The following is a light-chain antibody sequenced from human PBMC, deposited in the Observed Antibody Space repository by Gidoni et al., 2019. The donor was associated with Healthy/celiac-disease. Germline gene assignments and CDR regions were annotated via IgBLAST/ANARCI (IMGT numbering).Light chain of an antibody. CDR3: QQYHSYPYT. Sequence: DIQMTQSPSTLSASVGDRVTITCRASQSISSWLAWYQQKPGKAPKLLIYDASSWESGVPSRFSGSGSGTEFTLTISSLQPDDFATYYCQQYHSYPYTFGQGTKLEIK. CDR2: DAS. CDR1: QSISSW. J-gene: IGKJ2*01. V-gene: IGKV1-5*01.